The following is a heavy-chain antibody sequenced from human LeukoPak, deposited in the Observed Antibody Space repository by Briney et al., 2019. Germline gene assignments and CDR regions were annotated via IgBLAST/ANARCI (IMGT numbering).Heavy chain of an antibody. J-gene: IGHJ4*02. CDR1: GYTFTSYW. V-gene: IGHV5-51*01. Sequence: KVSCKASGYTFTSYWIGWVRQMPGKGLEWMGIIYPGDSDTRYSPSFQGQVTISADKSISTAYLQWSSLKASGTAMYYCARHYCSSTSCYQDYWGQGTLVTVSS. D-gene: IGHD2-2*01. CDR3: ARHYCSSTSCYQDY. CDR2: IYPGDSDT.